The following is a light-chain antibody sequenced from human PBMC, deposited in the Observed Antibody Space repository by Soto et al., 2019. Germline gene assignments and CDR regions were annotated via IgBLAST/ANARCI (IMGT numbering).Light chain of an antibody. CDR3: SSYAGSNSLI. CDR2: AVT. J-gene: IGLJ2*01. V-gene: IGLV2-8*01. Sequence: QSALNQLPSAAGSPEPSGTISFTGTSSDVGDCNYVSWYQQHPGKDPKLMIYAVTERPSGVPDRFSGSKSGNTASLTVSGLQAEDEADYYCSSYAGSNSLIFGGGTKLTVL. CDR1: SSDVGDCNY.